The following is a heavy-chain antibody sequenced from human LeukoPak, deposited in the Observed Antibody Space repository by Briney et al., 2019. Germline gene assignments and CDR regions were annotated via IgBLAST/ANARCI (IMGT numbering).Heavy chain of an antibody. CDR1: GFSLSTSGVG. CDR3: AHSPIGLPLDY. Sequence: SGPTLVKPTQTFTLTCTFSGFSLSTSGVGVGWIRQPPGKALEWLALIYWNHDKRYSPSLKSRLTITKDTSKNQVVLTMTNMDPVDTATYYCAHSPIGLPLDYWGQGTLVTVSS. V-gene: IGHV2-5*01. D-gene: IGHD5-12*01. CDR2: IYWNHDK. J-gene: IGHJ4*02.